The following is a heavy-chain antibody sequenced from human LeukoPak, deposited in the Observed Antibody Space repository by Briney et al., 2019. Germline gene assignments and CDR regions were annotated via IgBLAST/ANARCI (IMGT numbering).Heavy chain of an antibody. J-gene: IGHJ6*03. D-gene: IGHD7-27*01. Sequence: ASVKVSCKASGYTFTGYYMHWVRQAPGQGLEWMGWVNPNSGGTNYAQKFQGRVTMTRDTSISTAYMELSRLRSDDTAVYYCARALPHLGTGRGYMDVWGKGTTVTVSS. CDR1: GYTFTGYY. CDR3: ARALPHLGTGRGYMDV. CDR2: VNPNSGGT. V-gene: IGHV1-2*02.